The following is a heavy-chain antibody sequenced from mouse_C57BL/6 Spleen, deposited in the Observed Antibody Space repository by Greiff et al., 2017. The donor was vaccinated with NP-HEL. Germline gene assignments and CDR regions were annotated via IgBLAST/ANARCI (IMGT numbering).Heavy chain of an antibody. CDR2: ISDGGSYT. Sequence: EVQGVESGGGLVKPGGSLKLFCAASGFTFSSYAMSWVRQTPEKRLEWVATISDGGSYTYYPDNVKGRFTISRDNAKNNLYLQMSQLKSEDTAMYYGARDNYYSNYWYFDVWGTGTTVTVSS. V-gene: IGHV5-4*01. J-gene: IGHJ1*03. D-gene: IGHD2-5*01. CDR1: GFTFSSYA. CDR3: ARDNYYSNYWYFDV.